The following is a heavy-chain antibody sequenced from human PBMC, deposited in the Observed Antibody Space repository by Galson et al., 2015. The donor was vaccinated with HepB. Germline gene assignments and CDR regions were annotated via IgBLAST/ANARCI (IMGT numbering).Heavy chain of an antibody. CDR3: ASSAWYYFDY. D-gene: IGHD6-19*01. V-gene: IGHV3-48*04. J-gene: IGHJ4*02. CDR2: IDSTRSTI. Sequence: SLRLSCAASGFSSNTYSMNWVRQAPGKGLEWVSFIDSTRSTIYYADSVKGRFTISRDSAKNSLYLHMNSLRAEDTAVYYCASSAWYYFDYWGQGTLVTVSS. CDR1: GFSSNTYS.